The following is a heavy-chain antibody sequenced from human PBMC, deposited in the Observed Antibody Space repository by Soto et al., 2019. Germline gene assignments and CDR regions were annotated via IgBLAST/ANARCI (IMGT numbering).Heavy chain of an antibody. J-gene: IGHJ4*02. CDR2: ISSSSSYI. V-gene: IGHV3-21*01. D-gene: IGHD3-10*01. CDR1: GFTFSSYS. CDR3: ARVGLWFGEYNFDY. Sequence: GGSLRLSCAASGFTFSSYSMNWVRQAPGKGLEWVSSISSSSSYIYYADSVKGRFTISRDNAKSSLYLQMNSLRAEDTAVYYCARVGLWFGEYNFDYWGQGTLVTAPQ.